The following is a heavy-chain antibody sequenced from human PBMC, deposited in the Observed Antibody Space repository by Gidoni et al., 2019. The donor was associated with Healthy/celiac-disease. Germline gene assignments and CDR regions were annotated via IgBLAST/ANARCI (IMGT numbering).Heavy chain of an antibody. CDR1: GFTFSSYS. J-gene: IGHJ6*02. Sequence: EVQLVESGGGLVKPGGSLRLSCAASGFTFSSYSMNWVRQAPGKGLEWVSAISSSSSYIYYADSVKGRFTISRDNAKNSLYLQMNSLRAEDTAVYYCARWLDGYGGNPPDPFYYYYGMDVWGQGTTVTVSS. CDR3: ARWLDGYGGNPPDPFYYYYGMDV. D-gene: IGHD2-15*01. CDR2: ISSSSSYI. V-gene: IGHV3-21*01.